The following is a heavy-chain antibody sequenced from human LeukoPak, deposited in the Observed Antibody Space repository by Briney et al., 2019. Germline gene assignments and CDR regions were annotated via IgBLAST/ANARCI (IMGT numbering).Heavy chain of an antibody. V-gene: IGHV4-59*08. Sequence: QVQLQESGPGLVKPSETLSFTCTVSGGSISSYYWSWIRQPPGKGLEWIGYIYYSGSTNYNPSLKSRVTISVDTSKNQFSLKLSSVTAADTAVYYCARADVNRCFDYWGQGTLVTVSS. CDR3: ARADVNRCFDY. J-gene: IGHJ4*02. CDR1: GGSISSYY. CDR2: IYYSGST. D-gene: IGHD1-14*01.